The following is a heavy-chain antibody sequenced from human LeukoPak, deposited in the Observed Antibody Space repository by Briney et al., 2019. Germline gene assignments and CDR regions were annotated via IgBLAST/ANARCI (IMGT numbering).Heavy chain of an antibody. CDR2: IYSGGTT. CDR3: AREAAWGNWYFDL. Sequence: GGSLRLSCAASGFTVSSNYMNWVRQAPGKGPEWVSVIYSGGTTYYADSVKGRFTISRDSSKNTLYLQMNSLRYDDTALYYCAREAAWGNWYFDLWGRGTLVTVSS. CDR1: GFTVSSNY. J-gene: IGHJ2*01. V-gene: IGHV3-53*05. D-gene: IGHD3-16*01.